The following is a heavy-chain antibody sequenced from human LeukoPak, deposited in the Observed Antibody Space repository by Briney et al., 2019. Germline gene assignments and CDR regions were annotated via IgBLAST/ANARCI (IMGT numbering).Heavy chain of an antibody. CDR1: GYTFTGYY. D-gene: IGHD6-6*01. CDR3: ARNSAAYPMEYGIAARLAY. J-gene: IGHJ4*02. Sequence: GASVTVSCKASGYTFTGYYMHWVRQAPGQGLEWMGWINPNSGGTNYAQKFQGRVTMTRDTSISTAYMELSRLRSDDTAVYYCARNSAAYPMEYGIAARLAYWGQGTLVTVSS. CDR2: INPNSGGT. V-gene: IGHV1-2*02.